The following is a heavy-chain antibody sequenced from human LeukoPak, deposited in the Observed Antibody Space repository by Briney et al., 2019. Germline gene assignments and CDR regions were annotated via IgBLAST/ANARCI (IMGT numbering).Heavy chain of an antibody. J-gene: IGHJ4*02. CDR3: AKAHLPNAYSGTYYCDY. D-gene: IGHD1-26*01. V-gene: IGHV3-30*02. CDR1: GFTFSYYG. CDR2: IRYDETKI. Sequence: GGSLRLSCAASGFTFSYYGMNWVRQAPGKGLEWVAFIRYDETKIFYGDSVEGRFTISRDNSKNTVYLQMNSLRTEDTAVYYCAKAHLPNAYSGTYYCDYWGQGTLVTVSS.